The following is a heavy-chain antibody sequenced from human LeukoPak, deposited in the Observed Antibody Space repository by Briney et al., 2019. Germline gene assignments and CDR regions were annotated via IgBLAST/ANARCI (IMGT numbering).Heavy chain of an antibody. CDR1: GGSISSYY. V-gene: IGHV4-59*01. J-gene: IGHJ5*02. Sequence: SETLSLTCTAPGGSISSYYWSWIRQPPGRGLEWIGYIYYTGNTNYNPSLKSRVTISVDTSKNQFSLKLTSVTAADTAVYFCARGYSATYGRFDPWGQGTLVTVSS. CDR3: ARGYSATYGRFDP. CDR2: IYYTGNT. D-gene: IGHD1-26*01.